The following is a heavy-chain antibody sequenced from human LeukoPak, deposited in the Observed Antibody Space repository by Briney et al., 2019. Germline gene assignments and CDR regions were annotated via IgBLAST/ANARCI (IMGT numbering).Heavy chain of an antibody. V-gene: IGHV4-38-2*02. CDR1: GYSISSGYY. Sequence: SGTLSLTCTVSGYSISSGYYWGWIRQPPGKGLGGIGSIYHSGSTYYNPSLKSRVTISVDTSKNQFSLKLSSVTAADTAVYYCARDLGIAARPDYWGQGTLVTVSS. D-gene: IGHD6-6*01. CDR2: IYHSGST. CDR3: ARDLGIAARPDY. J-gene: IGHJ4*02.